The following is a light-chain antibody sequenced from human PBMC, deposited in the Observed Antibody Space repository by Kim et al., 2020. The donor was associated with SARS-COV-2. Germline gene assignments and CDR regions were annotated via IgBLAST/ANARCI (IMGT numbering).Light chain of an antibody. Sequence: HSVTSSCTGTSSDVGAYNLVSWYQQHPGKAPKFMVHDVSQRPSGVSNRFSGSKSGNTASLTISGLQAEDEADYYCTSYTRSDTWVFGGGTQLTVL. CDR1: SSDVGAYNL. V-gene: IGLV2-14*03. CDR2: DVS. J-gene: IGLJ2*01. CDR3: TSYTRSDTWV.